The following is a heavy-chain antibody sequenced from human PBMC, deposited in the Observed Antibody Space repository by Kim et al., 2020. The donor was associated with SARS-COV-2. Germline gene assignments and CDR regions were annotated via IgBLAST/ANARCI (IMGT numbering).Heavy chain of an antibody. D-gene: IGHD4-17*01. V-gene: IGHV3-7*01. CDR3: ARYRAISKVTTSYYYGMDV. J-gene: IGHJ6*02. CDR1: GFTFSSYW. CDR2: IKQDGSEK. Sequence: GGSLRLSCAASGFTFSSYWMSWVRQAPGKGLEWVANIKQDGSEKYYVDSVKSRFSISRDNAKNSLYLQMNSLRAEDTAVYYCARYRAISKVTTSYYYGMDVWGQGTTVTVS.